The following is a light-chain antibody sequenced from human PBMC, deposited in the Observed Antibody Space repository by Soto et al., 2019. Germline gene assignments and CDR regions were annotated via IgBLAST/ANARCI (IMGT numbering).Light chain of an antibody. CDR2: KAS. V-gene: IGKV1-5*03. J-gene: IGKJ1*01. CDR1: QTISSW. CDR3: QHYNSYSEA. Sequence: DIQMTQSPSTLSGSVGDRVTITCRASQTISSWLAWYQQKPGKAPKLLIYKASTLKSGVPSRFSGSGSGTEITLTISSLQPDDYATYYCQHYNSYSEAFGPGTKVDIK.